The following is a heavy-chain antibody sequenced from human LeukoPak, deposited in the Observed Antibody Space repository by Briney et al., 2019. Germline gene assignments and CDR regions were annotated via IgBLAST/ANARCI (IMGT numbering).Heavy chain of an antibody. Sequence: GASVKVSCKASGGTFSSYAISWVRQAPGQGLEWMGGIIPIFGTANYAQKFQGRVTIIADKLTSTAYMELSSLRSEDTAVYYCARDQKVGATPYFGMDVWGQGTTVTVSS. CDR1: GGTFSSYA. V-gene: IGHV1-69*06. CDR3: ARDQKVGATPYFGMDV. J-gene: IGHJ6*02. D-gene: IGHD1-26*01. CDR2: IIPIFGTA.